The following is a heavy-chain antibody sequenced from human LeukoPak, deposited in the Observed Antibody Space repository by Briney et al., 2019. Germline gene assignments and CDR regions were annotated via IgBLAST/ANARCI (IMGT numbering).Heavy chain of an antibody. CDR1: GYSFTSYW. D-gene: IGHD6-13*01. V-gene: IGHV5-10-1*01. CDR2: IDPSDSYT. J-gene: IGHJ6*04. CDR3: ARQIAAAGYYYYGMDV. Sequence: SGESLKISGKGSGYSFTSYWISWVRQMPGKGLEWMGRIDPSDSYTNYSPSFQGHVTISADKSISTAYLQWSSLKASDTAMYYCARQIAAAGYYYYGMDVWGKGTTVTVSS.